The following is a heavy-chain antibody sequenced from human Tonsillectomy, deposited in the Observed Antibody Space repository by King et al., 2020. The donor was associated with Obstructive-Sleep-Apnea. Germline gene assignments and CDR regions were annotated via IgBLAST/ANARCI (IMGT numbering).Heavy chain of an antibody. D-gene: IGHD2-8*01. J-gene: IGHJ4*02. Sequence: VQLQESGPGLVKPSETLSLTCTVSGGSISSYYWSWIRQPPGKGLEWIGYIYYSGSTNYNPSLKSRVTISVDTSKNQFSLKLSSVTAADTAVYYCARYYLPYYFDYWGQGTLVTVSS. V-gene: IGHV4-59*08. CDR3: ARYYLPYYFDY. CDR1: GGSISSYY. CDR2: IYYSGST.